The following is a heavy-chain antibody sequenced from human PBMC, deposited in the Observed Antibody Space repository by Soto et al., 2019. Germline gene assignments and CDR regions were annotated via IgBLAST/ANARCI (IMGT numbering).Heavy chain of an antibody. CDR1: VGTYSSYA. J-gene: IGHJ4*02. CDR2: IIPRFGTA. Sequence: VKVSCKATVGTYSSYAISWVRQARGQGGEGMGGIIPRFGTANYAQKFRGRVTNNAEESMRAADMELSGLRSDDRDGYECVRVGHYYDSTGFDYWGQGTLVTVSS. D-gene: IGHD3-22*01. V-gene: IGHV1-69*13. CDR3: VRVGHYYDSTGFDY.